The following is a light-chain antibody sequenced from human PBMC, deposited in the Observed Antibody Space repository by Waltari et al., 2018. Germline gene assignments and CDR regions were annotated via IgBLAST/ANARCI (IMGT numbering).Light chain of an antibody. J-gene: IGKJ1*01. CDR1: QSVGTY. CDR2: CAS. V-gene: IGKV3-20*01. Sequence: SCRASQSVGTYLPWYQQTPGQAPRLLIYCASNRAAGIPDRFSGSGSGTDFSLTISRLEPEDFAVYYCQKYERLPATFGQGTKVEIK. CDR3: QKYERLPAT.